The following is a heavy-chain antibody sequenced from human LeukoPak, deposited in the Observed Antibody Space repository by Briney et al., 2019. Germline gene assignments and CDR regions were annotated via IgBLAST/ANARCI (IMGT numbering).Heavy chain of an antibody. CDR3: ARVRIQLWTPYYYYYYMDV. CDR2: IYYSGST. V-gene: IGHV4-38-2*02. D-gene: IGHD5-18*01. J-gene: IGHJ6*03. CDR1: GYSISSGYY. Sequence: PSETLSLTCTVSGYSISSGYYWGWIRQPPGKGLEWIGSIYYSGSTYYNPSLKSRVTISVDTSKNQFSLKLSSVTAADTAVYYCARVRIQLWTPYYYYYYMDVWGKGTTVTVSS.